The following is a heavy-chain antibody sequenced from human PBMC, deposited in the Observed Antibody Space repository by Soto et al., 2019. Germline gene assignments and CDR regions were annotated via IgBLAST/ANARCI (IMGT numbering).Heavy chain of an antibody. CDR3: AKDLAARPYYYYGMDV. J-gene: IGHJ6*02. CDR1: GFTFSSYA. V-gene: IGHV3-23*01. D-gene: IGHD6-6*01. Sequence: GGSLRLSCAASGFTFSSYAMSWVRQAPGKGLEWVSAISGSGVSTYYADSVKGRFTISRDNSKNTLYLQMNSLRAEDTAVYYCAKDLAARPYYYYGMDVWGQGTTVTVSS. CDR2: ISGSGVST.